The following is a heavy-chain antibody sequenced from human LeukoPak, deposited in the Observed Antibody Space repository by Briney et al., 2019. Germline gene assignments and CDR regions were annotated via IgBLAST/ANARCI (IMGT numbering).Heavy chain of an antibody. J-gene: IGHJ3*02. V-gene: IGHV4-59*01. D-gene: IGHD1-1*01. CDR3: ARWTAGTRDALDI. Sequence: SETLSLTCTVSGGSISSYYWSWIRQPPGKGLEWIGYIYYSGSTNYNPSLKSRVTISVDTSKNQFSLKLSSVTAADTAVYYCARWTAGTRDALDIWGQGTMVTVSS. CDR2: IYYSGST. CDR1: GGSISSYY.